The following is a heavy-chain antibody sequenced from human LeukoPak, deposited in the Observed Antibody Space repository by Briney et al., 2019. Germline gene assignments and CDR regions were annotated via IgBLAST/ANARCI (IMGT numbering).Heavy chain of an antibody. CDR1: GFTFSSFS. CDR2: ISSSSIYI. D-gene: IGHD3-22*01. V-gene: IGHV3-21*01. CDR3: AREASSGYYSWGDDAFDI. J-gene: IGHJ3*02. Sequence: GGSLRLSCAASGFTFSSFSLDWVRQTPGKGLEWVSSISSSSIYIYYADSVKGRFTISRDNAKNSLYMQMNSLRAEDTAVDYCAREASSGYYSWGDDAFDIWGQGTMVTVSS.